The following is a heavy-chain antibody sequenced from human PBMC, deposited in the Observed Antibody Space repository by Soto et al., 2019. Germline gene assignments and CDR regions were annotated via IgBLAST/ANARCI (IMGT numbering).Heavy chain of an antibody. Sequence: GGSLRLSCAASGFTFSSYAMSWVRQAPGKGLEWVSAISGSGGSTYYADSVKGRFTISRDNSKNKLYLQMNSLRAEDTAVYYCAKDSPGRLGELSYFDYWGQGTLVTVSS. D-gene: IGHD3-16*01. CDR3: AKDSPGRLGELSYFDY. J-gene: IGHJ4*02. V-gene: IGHV3-23*01. CDR1: GFTFSSYA. CDR2: ISGSGGST.